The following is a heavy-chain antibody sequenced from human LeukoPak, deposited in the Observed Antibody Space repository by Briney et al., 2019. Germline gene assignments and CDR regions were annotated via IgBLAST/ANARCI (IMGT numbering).Heavy chain of an antibody. Sequence: ASVKVSCKASGYTFTNYGISWVRQAPGQGLEWMGWISAYNGNTNYAQKLQGRVTMTTDTSTSTAYMELRSLTSDDTAVYYCARVGAYRTSTSCLDYWAREPWSPSPQ. D-gene: IGHD2-2*01. CDR2: ISAYNGNT. V-gene: IGHV1-18*01. CDR1: GYTFTNYG. J-gene: IGHJ4*02. CDR3: ARVGAYRTSTSCLDY.